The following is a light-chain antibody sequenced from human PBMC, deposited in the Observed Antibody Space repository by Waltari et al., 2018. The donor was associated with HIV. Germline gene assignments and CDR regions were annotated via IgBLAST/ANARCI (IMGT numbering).Light chain of an antibody. V-gene: IGLV6-57*03. Sequence: NFILTQPHSVSDSPGEPVTIPCTRTGGEIVDSYVPWFQQRPGSAPTTILYENNQPPSGVPDRFSGFIARSSNSASLTISGLQPEDEADYYCQSYDTDTWVFGGGTRLTVL. J-gene: IGLJ3*02. CDR2: ENN. CDR3: QSYDTDTWV. CDR1: GGEIVDSY.